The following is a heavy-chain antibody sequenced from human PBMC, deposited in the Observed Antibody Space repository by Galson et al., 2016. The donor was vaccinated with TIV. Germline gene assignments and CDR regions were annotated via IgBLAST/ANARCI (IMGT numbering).Heavy chain of an antibody. CDR3: ARDRRHCGNECFLYYYYGMDV. Sequence: SLRLSCAASTFNIKDNYMTWVRQAPGKGLEWVSIISSGGTTSYADSVKGRFTIGRDESKNTLYLEMNNLRLEDTAVYFCARDRRHCGNECFLYYYYGMDVWGRGTTVTVSS. D-gene: IGHD2-21*01. V-gene: IGHV3-53*05. CDR2: ISSGGTT. J-gene: IGHJ6*02. CDR1: TFNIKDNY.